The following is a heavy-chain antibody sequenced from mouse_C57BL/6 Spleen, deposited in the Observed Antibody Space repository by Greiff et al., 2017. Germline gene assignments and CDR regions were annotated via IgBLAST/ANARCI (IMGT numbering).Heavy chain of an antibody. CDR1: GFTFSDFY. J-gene: IGHJ3*01. D-gene: IGHD1-1*01. Sequence: EVKVVESGGGLVQSGRSLRLSCATSGFTFSDFYMEWVRQAPGKGLEWIAACRNKANDYTTEYSASVKGRFIVSRDTSQSILYLQMNALRAEDTAIYCCARGSSLAWFAYWGQGTLVTVSA. CDR2: CRNKANDYTT. V-gene: IGHV7-1*01. CDR3: ARGSSLAWFAY.